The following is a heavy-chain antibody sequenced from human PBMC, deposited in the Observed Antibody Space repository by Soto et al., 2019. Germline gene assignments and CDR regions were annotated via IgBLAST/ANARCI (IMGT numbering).Heavy chain of an antibody. D-gene: IGHD1-26*01. V-gene: IGHV3-21*01. J-gene: IGHJ5*02. CDR1: TFSMYS. CDR2: ISSGSAFI. Sequence: EVQVVESGGGLVKPGGSLRLSCNFTFSMYSMNWVRQAPGKGLEWVASISSGSAFIKYADSVKGRFSISRDNAKSSVSLQMNSLRAEDTAMYYCTRDQGGSYDIWFDPWGRGTLVTVSS. CDR3: TRDQGGSYDIWFDP.